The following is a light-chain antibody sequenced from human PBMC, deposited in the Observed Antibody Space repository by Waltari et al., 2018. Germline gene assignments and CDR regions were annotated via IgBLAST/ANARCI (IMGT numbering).Light chain of an antibody. J-gene: IGLJ2*01. Sequence: QSALTQPASVSGSPGQSITISCTGTSSAVARYNLVSWYQQYPGKAPRLVIYEVFKRPASVSSRFSGSKSGSTASLTISGVQAEDEATYYCSSYAGRSILIFGGGT. CDR1: SSAVARYNL. CDR3: SSYAGRSILI. V-gene: IGLV2-23*02. CDR2: EVF.